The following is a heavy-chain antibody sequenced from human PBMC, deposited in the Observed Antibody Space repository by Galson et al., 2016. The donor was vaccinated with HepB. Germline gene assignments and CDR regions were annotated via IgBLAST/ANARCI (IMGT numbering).Heavy chain of an antibody. CDR3: ARRGRMTTVTYFDY. V-gene: IGHV4-31*02. J-gene: IGHJ4*02. Sequence: LEWIGYIYYTGSTYYNPSLKSRITMSVDTSKNQFSLKLSSVTAADTAVYYCARRGRMTTVTYFDYWGQGTLVTVSS. CDR2: IYYTGST. D-gene: IGHD4-17*01.